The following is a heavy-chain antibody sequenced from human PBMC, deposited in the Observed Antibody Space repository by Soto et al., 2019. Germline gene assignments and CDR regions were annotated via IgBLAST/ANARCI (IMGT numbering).Heavy chain of an antibody. V-gene: IGHV1-46*01. D-gene: IGHD3-22*01. Sequence: GXSVKVSCKASGYTFTSYYMHWVRQAPGQGLEWMGIINSSGGSTSYAQKFQGRVTMTRDTSTSTVYMELSSLRSEDTAVYYCARVGSSGYCRQGAFDIWGQGTMVTVSS. J-gene: IGHJ3*02. CDR1: GYTFTSYY. CDR3: ARVGSSGYCRQGAFDI. CDR2: INSSGGST.